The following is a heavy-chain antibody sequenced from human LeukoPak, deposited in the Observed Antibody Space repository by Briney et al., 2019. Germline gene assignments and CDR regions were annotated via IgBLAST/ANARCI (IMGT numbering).Heavy chain of an antibody. CDR1: GGSISSYY. V-gene: IGHV4-4*07. D-gene: IGHD6-13*01. CDR3: ARGSGSAGTSTYC. Sequence: SETLSLTCTVSGGSISSYYWSWIRQPPGKGLEWIGRIYTSGSTYYNPSLKSRVTMSVDTSKNQFFLKLSSVTAAATAVYYCARGSGSAGTSTYCWGQGTLVTVSS. J-gene: IGHJ4*02. CDR2: IYTSGST.